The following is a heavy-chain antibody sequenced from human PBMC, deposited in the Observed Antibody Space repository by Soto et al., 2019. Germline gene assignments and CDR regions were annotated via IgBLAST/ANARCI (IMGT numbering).Heavy chain of an antibody. CDR1: GFTFSRYW. D-gene: IGHD1-26*01. J-gene: IGHJ4*02. CDR3: ARDPEEWELTFDF. CDR2: INSDGSTT. V-gene: IGHV3-74*03. Sequence: GGSLRLSCAVSGFTFSRYWMHWVRQAPGKGLVWVSRINSDGSTTTYADSVKGRFTISRDNAKNTLYLQMNSLRAEDTAIYFCARDPEEWELTFDFWGQGSLVTVSS.